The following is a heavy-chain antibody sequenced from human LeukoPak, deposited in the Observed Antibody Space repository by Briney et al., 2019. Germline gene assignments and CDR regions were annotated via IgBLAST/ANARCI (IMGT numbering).Heavy chain of an antibody. V-gene: IGHV3-7*01. Sequence: PGGSLRLSCAASGFTFSSYWMSWVRQAPGKGLEWVAKIKHDGSEKYYVDSVKGRFTISRDNTKNSLCLQMNTLRAEDTAVYYCTRDDPYFFDYWGQGTPVTVSS. CDR3: TRDDPYFFDY. CDR2: IKHDGSEK. J-gene: IGHJ4*02. D-gene: IGHD3-10*01. CDR1: GFTFSSYW.